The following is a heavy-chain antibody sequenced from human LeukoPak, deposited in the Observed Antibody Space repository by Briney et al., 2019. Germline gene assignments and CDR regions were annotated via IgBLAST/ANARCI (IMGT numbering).Heavy chain of an antibody. J-gene: IGHJ4*02. Sequence: GGSLRLSCAASGFTFSSYGMHWVRQAPGKGLEWVAVISYDGSNKYYADSVKGRFTISRDNSKNTLYLQMNSLRAEDTAVYYCAKEKPRYSYGTGSFDYWGQGTLVTASS. D-gene: IGHD5-18*01. CDR3: AKEKPRYSYGTGSFDY. CDR2: ISYDGSNK. CDR1: GFTFSSYG. V-gene: IGHV3-30*18.